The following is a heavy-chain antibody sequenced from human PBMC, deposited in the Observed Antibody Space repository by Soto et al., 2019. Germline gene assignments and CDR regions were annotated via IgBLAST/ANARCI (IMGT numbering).Heavy chain of an antibody. V-gene: IGHV4-59*01. Sequence: PSETLSLTCTVSGGSISSYYWSWIRQPPGKGLEWIGYIYYSGSTNYNPSLKSRVTISVDTSKNQFSLKLSSVTAADTAVYYCARDGLVEQLGYYYYYYGMDVWGQGTTVTVSS. CDR1: GGSISSYY. D-gene: IGHD6-13*01. CDR2: IYYSGST. J-gene: IGHJ6*02. CDR3: ARDGLVEQLGYYYYYYGMDV.